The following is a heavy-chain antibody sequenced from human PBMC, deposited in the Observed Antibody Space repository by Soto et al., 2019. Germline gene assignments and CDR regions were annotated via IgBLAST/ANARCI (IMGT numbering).Heavy chain of an antibody. D-gene: IGHD1-20*01. V-gene: IGHV1-69*06. CDR2: IIPMFGTP. CDR3: ARFPSGSGHNSYYYHGMDV. J-gene: IGHJ6*02. Sequence: QVQLVQSGAEGKKPGSSVKVSCKASGGIFSSHVISWVRQAPGQWLEWMGGIIPMFGTPNYAEKFQGRVTMTADKSTSTAYMEVNNLRSEDTAVYYCARFPSGSGHNSYYYHGMDVWGQGTTVTVSS. CDR1: GGIFSSHV.